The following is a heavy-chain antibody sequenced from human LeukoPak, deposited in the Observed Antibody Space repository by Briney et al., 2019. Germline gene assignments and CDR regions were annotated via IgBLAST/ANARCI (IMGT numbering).Heavy chain of an antibody. J-gene: IGHJ6*03. D-gene: IGHD2-2*01. V-gene: IGHV3-74*01. CDR1: EFNFNNYW. Sequence: GGSLRLSCAASEFNFNNYWMHWVRQAPGKGLVWVSRINSDGSSTNYADSVKGRFTISRDNAKNTLYLQMNSLRAEDTAVYYCAKAPVVPAAQYYYYYMDVWGKGTTVTVSS. CDR2: INSDGSST. CDR3: AKAPVVPAAQYYYYYMDV.